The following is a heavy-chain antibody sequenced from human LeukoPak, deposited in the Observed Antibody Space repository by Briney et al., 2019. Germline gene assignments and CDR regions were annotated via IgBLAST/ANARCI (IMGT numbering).Heavy chain of an antibody. CDR2: ISYDGSSK. CDR3: ARDGVEYQLHQYYFDY. J-gene: IGHJ4*02. Sequence: PGGSLRLSCAASGFTFSSYGMHWVCQAPGKGLEWVAVISYDGSSKYYADSVKGRFTISRDNSKNTLYLQMNSLRAEDTAVYYCARDGVEYQLHQYYFDYWGQGTLVTVSS. V-gene: IGHV3-30*03. CDR1: GFTFSSYG. D-gene: IGHD2-2*01.